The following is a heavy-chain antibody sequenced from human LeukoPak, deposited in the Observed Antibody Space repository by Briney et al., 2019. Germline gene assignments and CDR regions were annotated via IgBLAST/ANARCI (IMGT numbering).Heavy chain of an antibody. V-gene: IGHV3-23*01. Sequence: KSGGSLRLSCAASGFTFSNYAMSWVRQAPGKGLEWVSSISGSGTYYADSAKGRFTISRDNSKNTLYLQMNTLRADDTAIYYCAKDWGEGGSTHRKIPQMWGQGTMATVSS. CDR3: AKDWGEGGSTHRKIPQM. D-gene: IGHD3-16*01. J-gene: IGHJ3*01. CDR2: ISGSGT. CDR1: GFTFSNYA.